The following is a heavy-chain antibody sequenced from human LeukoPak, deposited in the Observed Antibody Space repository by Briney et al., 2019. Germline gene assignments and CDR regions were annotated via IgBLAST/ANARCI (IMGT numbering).Heavy chain of an antibody. CDR2: ISSSMRYI. Sequence: GGSLRLSCAASGFTFSSYSMNWVRPAPGQWLEWVSSISSSMRYIYYTDSGKGRLTISTDNATNSLYLRMNSLRAEDTSVYYCARDRSARAVFNWFAPWGQGPLVTVSS. V-gene: IGHV3-21*01. J-gene: IGHJ5*02. D-gene: IGHD2-8*01. CDR1: GFTFSSYS. CDR3: ARDRSARAVFNWFAP.